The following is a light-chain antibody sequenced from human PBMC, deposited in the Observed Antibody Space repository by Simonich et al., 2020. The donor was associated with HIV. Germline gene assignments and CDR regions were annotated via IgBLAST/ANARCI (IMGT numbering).Light chain of an antibody. J-gene: IGKJ4*01. CDR1: QPVLRSSNNKNH. CDR2: WAA. V-gene: IGKV4-1*01. Sequence: DIVMTQSPDSLAVSLGERATINCKSSQPVLRSSNNKNHYAWYQQKPGQPPKLLIYWAATRESGVPDRFRGSGSGTDFTLTISRLEPEDFAVYYCQQYYSTPLTFGGGTKVEIE. CDR3: QQYYSTPLT.